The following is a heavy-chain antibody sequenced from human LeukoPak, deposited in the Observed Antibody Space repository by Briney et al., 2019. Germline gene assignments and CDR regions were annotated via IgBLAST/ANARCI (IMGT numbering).Heavy chain of an antibody. D-gene: IGHD1-26*01. CDR1: GYTFTGYY. J-gene: IGHJ3*02. CDR2: INPNSGGT. V-gene: IGHV1-2*02. Sequence: GASVKVSCKASGYTFTGYYMHWVRQAPGQGLEWMGWINPNSGGTNYAQKLQGRVTMTTDTSTSTAYMELRSLRSDDTAVYYCARIFNGGSYYSLRYDAFDIWGQGTMVTVSS. CDR3: ARIFNGGSYYSLRYDAFDI.